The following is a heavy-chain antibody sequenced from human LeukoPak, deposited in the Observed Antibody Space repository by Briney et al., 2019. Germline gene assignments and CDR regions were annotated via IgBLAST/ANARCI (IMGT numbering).Heavy chain of an antibody. CDR1: GFTFDDYA. CDR3: AKDFRGPSTAFDI. D-gene: IGHD2-2*01. Sequence: PGGSLRLSCAASGFTFDDYAMHWVRQAPGKGLEWVSGISWNSGSIGYADSVKGRFTISRDNAKNSLYLQMNSLRAEDMALYYCAKDFRGPSTAFDIWGQGTMVTVSS. J-gene: IGHJ3*02. CDR2: ISWNSGSI. V-gene: IGHV3-9*03.